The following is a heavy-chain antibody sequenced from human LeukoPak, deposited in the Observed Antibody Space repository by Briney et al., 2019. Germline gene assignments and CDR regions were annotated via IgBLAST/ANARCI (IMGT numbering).Heavy chain of an antibody. CDR3: ATTMVVGNFDY. CDR2: INPSGGST. V-gene: IGHV1-46*01. Sequence: GASVKVSCKASGYTFTSYYMHWGRQAPGQGLEWMGIINPSGGSTSYAQKFQGRVTMTRDTSTSTVYMELSSLRSEDTAVYYCATTMVVGNFDYWGQGTLVTVSS. CDR1: GYTFTSYY. J-gene: IGHJ4*02. D-gene: IGHD2-15*01.